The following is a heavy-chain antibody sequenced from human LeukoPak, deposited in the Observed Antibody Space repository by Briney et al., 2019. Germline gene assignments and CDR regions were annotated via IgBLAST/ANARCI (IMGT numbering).Heavy chain of an antibody. CDR2: ISGSGGST. V-gene: IGHV3-23*01. D-gene: IGHD3-22*01. Sequence: GGSLRLSCAASGFTFSSYAMRWVRQAAGEGLEWVSAISGSGGSTYYADSVKGRFTISRDNSKNTLYLQMNSLRAEDTAVYYCARSADSSGFPYYWGQGTLVTVSS. CDR1: GFTFSSYA. CDR3: ARSADSSGFPYY. J-gene: IGHJ4*02.